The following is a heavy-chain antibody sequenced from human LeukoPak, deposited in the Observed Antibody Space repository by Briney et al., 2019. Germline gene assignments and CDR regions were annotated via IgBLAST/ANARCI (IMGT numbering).Heavy chain of an antibody. CDR3: ARGRITMIVGGNWFDP. D-gene: IGHD3-22*01. CDR2: IYHSGST. Sequence: SETLSLTCTVSGYSISSGYYWGWIRQPPGKGLEWIGSIYHSGSTYYNPSLKSRVTISVDTSKNQFSLKLSSVTAADTAVYYCARGRITMIVGGNWFDPWGQGTLVTVSS. CDR1: GYSISSGYY. J-gene: IGHJ5*02. V-gene: IGHV4-38-2*02.